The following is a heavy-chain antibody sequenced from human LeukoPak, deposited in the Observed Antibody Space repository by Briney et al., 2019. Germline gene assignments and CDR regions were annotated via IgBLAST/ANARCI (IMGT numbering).Heavy chain of an antibody. CDR2: ISYDGSNK. Sequence: GGSLRLSCAASGFTFSSYAMHWVRQAPGKGLEWVAVISYDGSNKYYADSVKGRFTISRDNSKNTLFLQMDSLRSEDTAVYFCTREVLVRGVRYHGMDVWGQGTTVTVSS. D-gene: IGHD3-10*01. CDR3: TREVLVRGVRYHGMDV. J-gene: IGHJ6*02. CDR1: GFTFSSYA. V-gene: IGHV3-30-3*01.